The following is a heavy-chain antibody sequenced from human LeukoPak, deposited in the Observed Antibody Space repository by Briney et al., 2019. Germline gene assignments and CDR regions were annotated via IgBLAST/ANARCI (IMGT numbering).Heavy chain of an antibody. V-gene: IGHV4-59*01. J-gene: IGHJ5*02. CDR3: ARSLCGGDWYYNWFDP. CDR2: IYYSGST. Sequence: PSETLSLTCTVSGGSISSYYWSWIRQPPGKGLEWIGYIYYSGSTNYNPSLKSRVTISVDTSKNQFSLKLSSVTAADTAVYYCARSLCGGDWYYNWFDPWGQGTLVTVSS. CDR1: GGSISSYY. D-gene: IGHD2-21*02.